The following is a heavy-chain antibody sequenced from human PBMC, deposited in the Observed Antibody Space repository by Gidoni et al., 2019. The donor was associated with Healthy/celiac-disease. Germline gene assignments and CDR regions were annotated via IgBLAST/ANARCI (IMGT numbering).Heavy chain of an antibody. J-gene: IGHJ4*02. Sequence: ELQLVESGGGLVQPGRSLRLSCAASGFTFDDYAMHWVRKAPVKGLEWVSGISWNSGSIGYADSVKGRFTISRDNAKNSLYLQMNSLRAEDTALYYCAKGTDTAMVTYFDYWGQGTLVTVSS. CDR3: AKGTDTAMVTYFDY. CDR1: GFTFDDYA. V-gene: IGHV3-9*01. CDR2: ISWNSGSI. D-gene: IGHD5-18*01.